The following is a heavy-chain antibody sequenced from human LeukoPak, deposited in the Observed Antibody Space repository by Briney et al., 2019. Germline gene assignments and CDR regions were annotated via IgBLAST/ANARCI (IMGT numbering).Heavy chain of an antibody. CDR1: GFTFSNYW. CDR3: AREGTTLYSYFDS. J-gene: IGHJ4*02. V-gene: IGHV3-7*01. CDR2: IKPDGSVD. Sequence: GGSLRLSCAASGFTFSNYWMSWVRQAPGKGLEWVANIKPDGSVDFYVNSLKGRFTISRDNAKSSLFLEMISLTAEDTAVYYCAREGTTLYSYFDSWGQGTLVTVSS. D-gene: IGHD4-11*01.